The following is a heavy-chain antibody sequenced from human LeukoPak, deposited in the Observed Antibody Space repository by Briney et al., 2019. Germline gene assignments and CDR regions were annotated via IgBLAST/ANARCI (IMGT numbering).Heavy chain of an antibody. D-gene: IGHD3-22*01. J-gene: IGHJ4*02. CDR3: ASSSSGYYYFDY. Sequence: GGALRLSCAASGFTFSSYGMSWVRQAPGKGLEWVSAISGSGGSTYYADSVKGRFTISRDNAKNSLYLQMNSLRAEDTAVYYCASSSSGYYYFDYWGQGTLVTVSS. CDR2: ISGSGGST. V-gene: IGHV3-23*01. CDR1: GFTFSSYG.